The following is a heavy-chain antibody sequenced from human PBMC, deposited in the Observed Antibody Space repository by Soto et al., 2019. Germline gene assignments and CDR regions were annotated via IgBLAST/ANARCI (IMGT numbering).Heavy chain of an antibody. D-gene: IGHD6-19*01. CDR2: IYYSGST. J-gene: IGHJ6*02. Sequence: SETLSLTCTVSGGSISSYYWSWIRQPPGKGLEWIGYIYYSGSTNYNPSLKSRVTISVDTSKNQFSLKLSSVTDADTAVYYCARVGGAVAGIYYYYGMDVWGQGTTVTVSS. CDR3: ARVGGAVAGIYYYYGMDV. CDR1: GGSISSYY. V-gene: IGHV4-59*01.